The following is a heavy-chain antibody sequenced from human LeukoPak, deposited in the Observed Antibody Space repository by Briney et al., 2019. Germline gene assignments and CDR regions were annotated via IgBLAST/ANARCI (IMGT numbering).Heavy chain of an antibody. D-gene: IGHD3-16*01. J-gene: IGHJ4*02. CDR3: ARAEDTSFRGVPYIFDY. V-gene: IGHV4-59*01. CDR1: GGSISSYY. CDR2: IYYSGST. Sequence: SETLSLTCTVSGGSISSYYWSWIRQPPGKGLEWIGYIYYSGSTNYNPSLKSRVTISVDTSKNQFSLKLSSVTAADTAVYYCARAEDTSFRGVPYIFDYWGQGTLVTVSS.